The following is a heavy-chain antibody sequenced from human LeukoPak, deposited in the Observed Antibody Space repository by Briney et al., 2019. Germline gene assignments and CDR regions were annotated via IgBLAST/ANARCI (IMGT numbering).Heavy chain of an antibody. V-gene: IGHV4-61*02. J-gene: IGHJ5*02. CDR1: GGSISSCSYY. D-gene: IGHD6-19*01. Sequence: SETLTLTCTVSGGSISSCSYYWSWIRQPAGKGLEWIGSIYTSGSTNYNPSLKSRVTISVDTSKNQFSLKLSSVTAADTAVYYCARDSSGWTENWFDPWGQGTLVTVSS. CDR2: IYTSGST. CDR3: ARDSSGWTENWFDP.